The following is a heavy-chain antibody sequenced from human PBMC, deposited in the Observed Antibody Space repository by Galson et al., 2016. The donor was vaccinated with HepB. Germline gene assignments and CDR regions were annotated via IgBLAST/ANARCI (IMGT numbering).Heavy chain of an antibody. D-gene: IGHD3-10*01. Sequence: SVKVSCKASGYTFSYYAMHWARQAPGQRLEWMGWINAGNGNTKYAQKFQGRVTMTTDTSTSTAYMELRSLTSDDTAIYYCVRPGTRNEYFQHWGQGTLVTVSS. CDR3: VRPGTRNEYFQH. J-gene: IGHJ1*01. CDR2: INAGNGNT. V-gene: IGHV1-3*01. CDR1: GYTFSYYA.